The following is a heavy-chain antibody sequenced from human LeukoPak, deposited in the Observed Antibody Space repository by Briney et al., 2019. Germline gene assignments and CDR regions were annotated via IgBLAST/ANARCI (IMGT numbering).Heavy chain of an antibody. D-gene: IGHD6-19*01. J-gene: IGHJ4*02. CDR3: ARGAPAYSSGWYYDY. V-gene: IGHV1-18*01. CDR1: GYTFTNYG. CDR2: ISTYNGNT. Sequence: GASVKVSCKASGYTFTNYGVIWVRQAPGQGLEWMGWISTYNGNTNYAQHLQDRLTMTTDTSTRTAYMELRSLRSDDTAMYYCARGAPAYSSGWYYDYWGQGTLVTVSS.